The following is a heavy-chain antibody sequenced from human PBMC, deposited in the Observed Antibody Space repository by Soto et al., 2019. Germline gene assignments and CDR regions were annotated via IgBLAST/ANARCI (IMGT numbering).Heavy chain of an antibody. D-gene: IGHD3-10*01. CDR2: IYYSGST. V-gene: IGHV4-59*01. J-gene: IGHJ4*02. CDR1: GGSISSYY. Sequence: SETLSLTCTVSGGSISSYYWSWIRQPPGKGLEWIGYIYYSGSTNYNPSPKSRVTISVDTSKNQFSLKLSSVTAADTAVYYCARAGGSGSYHLDYWGQGTLVTVSS. CDR3: ARAGGSGSYHLDY.